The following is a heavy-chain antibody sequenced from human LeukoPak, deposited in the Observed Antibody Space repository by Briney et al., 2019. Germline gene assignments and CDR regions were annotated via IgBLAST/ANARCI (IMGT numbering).Heavy chain of an antibody. D-gene: IGHD3-10*01. CDR2: IYTSGST. V-gene: IGHV4-4*07. CDR1: GGSISSYY. Sequence: SETLSLTCTVSGGSISSYYWSWIRQPAGKGLEWIGRIYTSGSTNYNPSLKSRVTMSVDTSKNQFSLELSSVTAADTAVYYCARDATYYYGSGSTNWFDPWGQGTLVTVSS. J-gene: IGHJ5*02. CDR3: ARDATYYYGSGSTNWFDP.